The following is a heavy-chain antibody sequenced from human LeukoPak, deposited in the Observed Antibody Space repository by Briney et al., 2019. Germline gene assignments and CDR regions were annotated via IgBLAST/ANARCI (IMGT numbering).Heavy chain of an antibody. CDR1: GFTFSSYA. D-gene: IGHD3-10*01. J-gene: IGHJ4*02. V-gene: IGHV3-23*01. CDR3: AKDLGGEGGSGFPGY. CDR2: ISGSGGDT. Sequence: PGGSLRLSCAASGFTFSSYAMSWVRQAPGKGLGWVSAISGSGGDTYYADSVKGRFTISRDNSKNTLYLRMNSLRVEDAAVYYCAKDLGGEGGSGFPGYWGQGTLVTVSS.